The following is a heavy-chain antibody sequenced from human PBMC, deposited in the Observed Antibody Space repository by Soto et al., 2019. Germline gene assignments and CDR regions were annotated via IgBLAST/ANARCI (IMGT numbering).Heavy chain of an antibody. CDR3: ARVWAATAPMAV. V-gene: IGHV1-69*12. Sequence: QVQLVQSGAEVKKPGSSVKVSCKASGGTFSSYAISWVRQAPGQGLEWMGGIIPIFGTANYAQKFQGRVTIXAXXSTSTAYMALCSLRSEDTAVYYCARVWAATAPMAVWGQGTTVTVSS. CDR1: GGTFSSYA. CDR2: IIPIFGTA. D-gene: IGHD6-25*01. J-gene: IGHJ6*01.